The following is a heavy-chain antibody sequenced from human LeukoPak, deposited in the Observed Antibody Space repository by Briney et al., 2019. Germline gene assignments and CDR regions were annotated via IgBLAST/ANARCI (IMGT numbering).Heavy chain of an antibody. CDR1: GFTFSSYS. CDR3: ARDQMTTVTTDDAFDI. J-gene: IGHJ3*02. Sequence: GGSLRLSCAASGFTFSSYSMNWVRQAPGKGLEWVSSISSSSSYIYYADSVKGRFTISRDNAKNSLYLQMNSLGAEDTAVYYCARDQMTTVTTDDAFDIWGQGTMVTVSS. CDR2: ISSSSSYI. V-gene: IGHV3-21*01. D-gene: IGHD4-17*01.